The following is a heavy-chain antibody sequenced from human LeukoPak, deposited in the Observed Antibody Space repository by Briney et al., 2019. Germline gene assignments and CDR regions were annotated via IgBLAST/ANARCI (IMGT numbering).Heavy chain of an antibody. D-gene: IGHD4-11*01. CDR2: IRYDGSNK. V-gene: IGHV3-30*02. J-gene: IGHJ4*01. CDR3: VRSAFLTTEFYFDY. CDR1: GFTFSTYG. Sequence: GGSLRLSCAASGFTFSTYGMHWVRQAPGKGLEWVAFIRYDGSNKYYADSVKGRFTISRDNSKNTVYLQMNSLRAEDTAVYYCVRSAFLTTEFYFDYWGHGTLVTVSS.